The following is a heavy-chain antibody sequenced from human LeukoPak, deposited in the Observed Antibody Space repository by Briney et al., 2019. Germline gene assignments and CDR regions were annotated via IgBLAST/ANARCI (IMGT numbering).Heavy chain of an antibody. CDR1: GFTFSFYS. Sequence: GGSLRLSCAGSGFTFSFYSLNWVRQAPGRGLEWVSFISGSGSDIFYADSVKGRFTISRDNAKNSVSLQMDSLRGDDTAVYYCARDIGGSYSAIDYWGQGTLVTVSS. CDR2: ISGSGSDI. D-gene: IGHD1-26*01. CDR3: ARDIGGSYSAIDY. V-gene: IGHV3-21*05. J-gene: IGHJ4*02.